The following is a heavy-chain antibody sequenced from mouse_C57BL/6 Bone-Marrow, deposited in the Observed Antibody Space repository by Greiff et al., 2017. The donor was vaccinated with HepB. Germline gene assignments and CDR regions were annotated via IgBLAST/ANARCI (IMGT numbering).Heavy chain of an antibody. V-gene: IGHV5-17*01. CDR2: ISSGSSTI. J-gene: IGHJ2*01. D-gene: IGHD1-1*01. Sequence: EVKLVESGGGLVKPGGSLKLSCAASGFTFSDYGMHWVRQAPEKGLEWVAYISSGSSTIYYADTVKGRFTISRDNAKNTLFLQMTSLRSEDTAMYYCARTHYGSSWYFDYWGQGTTLTVSS. CDR1: GFTFSDYG. CDR3: ARTHYGSSWYFDY.